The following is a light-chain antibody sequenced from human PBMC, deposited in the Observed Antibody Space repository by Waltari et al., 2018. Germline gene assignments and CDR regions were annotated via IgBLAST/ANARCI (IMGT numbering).Light chain of an antibody. Sequence: QSALTQPRSVSGSPGQSVTISCTGTSSDVGGYNYVSWYQQHPGKAPKLMLNDVTKRPSGVPDLFPGSKSGTTASLTISGLQAEDEADYSCCSYAGSYTFVFGTGTKVTVL. CDR2: DVT. CDR1: SSDVGGYNY. V-gene: IGLV2-11*01. J-gene: IGLJ1*01. CDR3: CSYAGSYTFV.